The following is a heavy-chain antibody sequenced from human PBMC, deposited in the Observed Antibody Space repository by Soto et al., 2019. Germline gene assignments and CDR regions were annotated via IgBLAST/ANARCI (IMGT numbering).Heavy chain of an antibody. D-gene: IGHD3-10*01. CDR2: INAGNGNT. V-gene: IGHV1-3*01. CDR1: GHTFTSYA. CDR3: ARVGYYGSGTSYNTDYFDY. Sequence: ASVKVSCKASGHTFTSYAMHWVRQAPGQRLEWMGWINAGNGNTKYSQKFQGRVTITRDTSASTAYMELSSLRSEDTAVYYCARVGYYGSGTSYNTDYFDYWGQGTLVTVSS. J-gene: IGHJ4*02.